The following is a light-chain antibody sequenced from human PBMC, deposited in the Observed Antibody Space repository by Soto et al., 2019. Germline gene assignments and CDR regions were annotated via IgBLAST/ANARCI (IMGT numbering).Light chain of an antibody. CDR3: QQRSVWPPSLT. J-gene: IGKJ4*01. CDR1: QSVTKS. V-gene: IGKV3-11*01. CDR2: ATS. Sequence: EIVLTQSPATLSLSPGERATLSCRASQSVTKSLAWYQQKPGQAPRLLIFATSHRATDIPTRFSGSGSETDFTLTISSLEPEDYAVYYCQQRSVWPPSLTFGGGTKVEIK.